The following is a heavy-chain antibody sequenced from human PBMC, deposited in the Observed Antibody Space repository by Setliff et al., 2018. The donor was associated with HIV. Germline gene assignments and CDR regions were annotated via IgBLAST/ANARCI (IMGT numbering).Heavy chain of an antibody. CDR3: AKDQGRVNDH. CDR2: IQYDGRKN. Sequence: GGSLRLSCAASGFTFSYFGMHWVRQAPGKGLEWVAFIQYDGRKNNYADSVKGRFTISRDNSRNTVFLQMNNLRTEDTAVYYCAKDQGRVNDHWGLGTLVTSPQ. J-gene: IGHJ4*02. CDR1: GFTFSYFG. V-gene: IGHV3-30*02. D-gene: IGHD3-16*01.